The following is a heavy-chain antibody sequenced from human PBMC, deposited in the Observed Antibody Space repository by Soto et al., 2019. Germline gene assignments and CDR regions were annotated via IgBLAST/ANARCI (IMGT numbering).Heavy chain of an antibody. V-gene: IGHV3-23*01. CDR3: AKTRPLWFGETSHIDY. J-gene: IGHJ4*02. CDR2: ISGSGGST. Sequence: EVQLLESGGGLVQPGGSLRLSCAASGFTFSSYAMSWVRQAPGKGLEWVSAISGSGGSTYYAESVKGRFTISRDNSKNTLYLQMNSLRAEDTAVYYCAKTRPLWFGETSHIDYWGQGTLVTVSS. D-gene: IGHD3-10*01. CDR1: GFTFSSYA.